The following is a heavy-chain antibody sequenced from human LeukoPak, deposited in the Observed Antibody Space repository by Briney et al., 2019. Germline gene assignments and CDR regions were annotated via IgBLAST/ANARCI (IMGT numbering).Heavy chain of an antibody. Sequence: GGSLRLSCAASGFTFSGYAMSWVRQAPGKGLEWVSAISGSGGSTYYADSVKGRFTISRDNAKNSLYLQMNSLRAEDTAVYYCASVFVLRYFDWLLYTPSPLYYMDVWGKGTTVTISS. V-gene: IGHV3-23*01. CDR2: ISGSGGST. J-gene: IGHJ6*03. CDR3: ASVFVLRYFDWLLYTPSPLYYMDV. D-gene: IGHD3-9*01. CDR1: GFTFSGYA.